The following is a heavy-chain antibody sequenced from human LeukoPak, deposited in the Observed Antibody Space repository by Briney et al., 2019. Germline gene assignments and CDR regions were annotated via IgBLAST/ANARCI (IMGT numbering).Heavy chain of an antibody. CDR3: AKVTYGSGTYGAFDY. V-gene: IGHV3-23*01. J-gene: IGHJ4*02. Sequence: PGGSLRLSCAASGFTFSSDAMSWVRQAPGKGLEWVSTISGSGDNTYYADSVKGRFTISRDNSKNTLYLQMNSLRAEDTAVYYCAKVTYGSGTYGAFDYWGQGTLVTVSS. CDR2: ISGSGDNT. CDR1: GFTFSSDA. D-gene: IGHD3-10*01.